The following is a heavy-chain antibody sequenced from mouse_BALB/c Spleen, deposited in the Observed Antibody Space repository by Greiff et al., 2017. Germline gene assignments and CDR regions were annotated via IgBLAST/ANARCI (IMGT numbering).Heavy chain of an antibody. D-gene: IGHD1-1*01. CDR3: TRWRDYYGSSYEFAY. CDR1: GYTFTSYY. Sequence: QVQLKESGAELVKPGASVKLSCKASGYTFTSYYMYWVKQRPGQGLEWIGEINPSNGGTNFNEKFKSKATLTVDKSSSTAYMQLSSLTSEDSAVYDCTRWRDYYGSSYEFAYWGQGTLVTVSA. J-gene: IGHJ3*01. V-gene: IGHV1S81*02. CDR2: INPSNGGT.